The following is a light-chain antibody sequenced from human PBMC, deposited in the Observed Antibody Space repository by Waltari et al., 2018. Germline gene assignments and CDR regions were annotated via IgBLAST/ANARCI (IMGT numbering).Light chain of an antibody. CDR2: LNSDGGH. V-gene: IGLV4-69*01. Sequence: QLVLTQSPSASASLGASVRLTCTLTSGDSSYPIAWHQQQPEKGPRYLMKLNSDGGHIKGDGIPDRFSGSSSGAERYLIISSLQSEDEADYYCQTWDTGTWVFGGGTKLTVL. CDR3: QTWDTGTWV. CDR1: SGDSSYP. J-gene: IGLJ3*02.